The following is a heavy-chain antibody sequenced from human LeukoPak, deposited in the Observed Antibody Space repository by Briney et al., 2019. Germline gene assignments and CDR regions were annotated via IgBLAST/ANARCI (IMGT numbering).Heavy chain of an antibody. CDR1: AYSFTRYW. Sequence: GESLQISCKGAAYSFTRYWIGWVRQMPRKDREWKGIIYPGDSDTRYSPSFQGQVTISADKSISTAYLQWSSLKASDTAMYYCARLAMTTALNNFDYWGQGTLVTVSS. CDR3: ARLAMTTALNNFDY. V-gene: IGHV5-51*01. J-gene: IGHJ4*02. CDR2: IYPGDSDT. D-gene: IGHD4-17*01.